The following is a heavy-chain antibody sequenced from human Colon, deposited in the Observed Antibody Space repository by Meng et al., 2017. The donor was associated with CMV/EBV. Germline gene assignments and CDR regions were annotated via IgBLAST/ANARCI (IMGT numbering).Heavy chain of an antibody. V-gene: IGHV3-11*04. CDR3: ARDSSAVPAAIIDP. Sequence: GESLKISCSASQFTFSDYYMTWVRQAPGKGLEWISYTTSSGTTTYYADSVKGRFTISRDNSKKSVYLQMNSLRAEDTAVYYCARDSSAVPAAIIDPWGQGTLVTVSS. CDR2: TTSSGTTT. D-gene: IGHD2-2*01. CDR1: QFTFSDYY. J-gene: IGHJ5*02.